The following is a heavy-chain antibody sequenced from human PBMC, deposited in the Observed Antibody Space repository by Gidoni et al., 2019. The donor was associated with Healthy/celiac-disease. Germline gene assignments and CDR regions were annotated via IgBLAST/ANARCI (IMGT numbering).Heavy chain of an antibody. J-gene: IGHJ4*02. CDR2: ISYDGSNK. D-gene: IGHD6-19*01. Sequence: QVQLVESGGGVVQPGRSLRLSCAASGFPFSSYAMHWVRQAPGKGLEWVAVISYDGSNKYYADSVKGRFTISRDNSKNTLYLQMNSLRAEDTAVYYCARDLVLLAVAGTLNYWGQGTLVTVSS. CDR1: GFPFSSYA. CDR3: ARDLVLLAVAGTLNY. V-gene: IGHV3-30-3*01.